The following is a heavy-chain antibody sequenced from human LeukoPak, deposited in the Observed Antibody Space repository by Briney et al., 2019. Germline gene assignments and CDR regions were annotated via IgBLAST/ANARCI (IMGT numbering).Heavy chain of an antibody. Sequence: PGGSLRLSCAASGFTFDDYGMSWVRQAPGKGLEWVANIKQDGSEKYYVDSVKGRFTISRDNAKNSLYLQMNSLRAEDTAVYYCARDFDWLLDWGQGTLVTVSS. D-gene: IGHD3-9*01. J-gene: IGHJ1*01. CDR3: ARDFDWLLD. CDR1: GFTFDDYG. V-gene: IGHV3-7*01. CDR2: IKQDGSEK.